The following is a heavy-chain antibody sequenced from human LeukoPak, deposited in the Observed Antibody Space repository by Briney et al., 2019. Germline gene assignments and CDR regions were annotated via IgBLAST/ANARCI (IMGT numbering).Heavy chain of an antibody. Sequence: GGSLRLSCAASGFTFSSYGMHWVRQAPGKGLEWVAFIRYDGSDKYYADSVKGRFTISRDNSKNTLYLQMNSLRAEDTAVYYCTTEPNLGYSSWDYWGQGTLVTVSS. D-gene: IGHD6-19*01. CDR1: GFTFSSYG. V-gene: IGHV3-30*02. CDR3: TTEPNLGYSSWDY. J-gene: IGHJ4*02. CDR2: IRYDGSDK.